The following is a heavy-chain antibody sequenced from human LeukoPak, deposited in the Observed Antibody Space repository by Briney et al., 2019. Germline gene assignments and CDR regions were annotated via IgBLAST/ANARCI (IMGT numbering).Heavy chain of an antibody. CDR3: ARDLGVGQQLVQFDP. V-gene: IGHV4-38-2*02. CDR1: GYSISSGYY. Sequence: SETLSLTCTVSGYSISSGYYWGWIRQPPGKGLEWIGSIYHSGSTYYNPSLKSRVTISVDTSKNQFSLKLSSVTAADTAVYYCARDLGVGQQLVQFDPWGQGTLVTVSS. J-gene: IGHJ5*02. CDR2: IYHSGST. D-gene: IGHD6-13*01.